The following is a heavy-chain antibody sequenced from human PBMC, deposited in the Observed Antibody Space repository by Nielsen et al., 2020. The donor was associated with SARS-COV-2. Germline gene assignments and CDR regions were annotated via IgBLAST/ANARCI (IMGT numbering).Heavy chain of an antibody. CDR1: GFSVSSNY. CDR2: FYSDDSA. CDR3: VRDNWGRMDV. D-gene: IGHD7-27*01. V-gene: IGHV3-66*01. Sequence: GESLKISCAASGFSVSSNYMSWVRQAAGKGLEWVSVFYSDDSASYADSVKGRFTVSRDNFKNMLFLQMNSLRAEDTGVYYCVRDNWGRMDVWGQGTTVTASS. J-gene: IGHJ6*02.